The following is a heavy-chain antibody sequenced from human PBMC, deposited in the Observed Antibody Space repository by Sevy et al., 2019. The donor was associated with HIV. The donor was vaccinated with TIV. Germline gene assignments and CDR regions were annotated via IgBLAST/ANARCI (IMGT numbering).Heavy chain of an antibody. CDR3: VKEGGGEGGDH. J-gene: IGHJ4*02. Sequence: GGSLRLSCAASGFSFSSYGMHWVRQAPGKGLEWMSYIKYDGSNKDYADSVKGRFTISRDNSKNTLYLQMNSLRVEDRAVFYWVKEGGGEGGDHWGQGTLVTVSS. CDR2: IKYDGSNK. CDR1: GFSFSSYG. V-gene: IGHV3-30*02. D-gene: IGHD3-16*01.